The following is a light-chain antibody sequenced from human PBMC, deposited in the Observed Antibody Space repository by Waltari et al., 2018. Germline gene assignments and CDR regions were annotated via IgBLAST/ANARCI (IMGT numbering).Light chain of an antibody. CDR3: QQYNDWPRT. CDR1: HYVNIH. V-gene: IGKV3-15*01. CDR2: AAS. J-gene: IGKJ1*01. Sequence: EVVMTQSPATLSASPGESATLSCRASHYVNIHLDWYQQNPGQAPRLLIYAASTRATGVPARFSGSGAGTDFTLTISSLQSEDSAVYYCQQYNDWPRTFGLGTKVEIK.